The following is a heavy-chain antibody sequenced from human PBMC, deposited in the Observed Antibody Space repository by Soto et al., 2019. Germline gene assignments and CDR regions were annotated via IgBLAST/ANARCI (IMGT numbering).Heavy chain of an antibody. D-gene: IGHD6-19*01. CDR2: ISAYNGNT. CDR3: ARDSSSWLGIAVAGLFDY. V-gene: IGHV1-18*01. CDR1: GYTFTSYG. Sequence: QVQLVQSGAEVKKPGASVKVSCKASGYTFTSYGISWVRQAPGQGLEWMGWISAYNGNTNYAQKLQGRVTMATDTSTSTAYMELRSLRSDDTAVYYCARDSSSWLGIAVAGLFDYWGQGTLVTVSS. J-gene: IGHJ4*02.